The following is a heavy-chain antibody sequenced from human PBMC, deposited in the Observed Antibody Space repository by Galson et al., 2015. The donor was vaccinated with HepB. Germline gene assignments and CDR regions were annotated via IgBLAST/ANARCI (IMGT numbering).Heavy chain of an antibody. D-gene: IGHD3-10*01. Sequence: LRLSCAASGFTFSSYGMHWVRQAPGKGLEWVAFIRYDGSNKYYADSVKGRFTISRDNSKNTLYLQMNSLRAEDTAVYYCAKDELPAAGYGSGLIDYWGQGTLVTVSS. CDR2: IRYDGSNK. CDR3: AKDELPAAGYGSGLIDY. J-gene: IGHJ4*02. CDR1: GFTFSSYG. V-gene: IGHV3-30*02.